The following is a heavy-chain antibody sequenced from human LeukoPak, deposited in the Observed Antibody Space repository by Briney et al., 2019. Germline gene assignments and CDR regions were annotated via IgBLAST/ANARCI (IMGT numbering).Heavy chain of an antibody. CDR3: ARDLEATPFDY. D-gene: IGHD5-24*01. CDR1: GGTLSSYA. J-gene: IGHJ4*02. Sequence: SVKVSCKASGGTLSSYAISWVRQAPGQGLEWMGRIIPILGIANYAQKFKGRVTITADKSTSTAYMELSSLRSEDTAVYYCARDLEATPFDYWGQGTLVTVSS. V-gene: IGHV1-69*04. CDR2: IIPILGIA.